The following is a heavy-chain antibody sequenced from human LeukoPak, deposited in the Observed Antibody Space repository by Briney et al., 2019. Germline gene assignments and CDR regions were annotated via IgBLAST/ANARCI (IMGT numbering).Heavy chain of an antibody. Sequence: PGGSLRLSCTVSGFTVSSNSMSWVRQAPGKGLEWVSFIYSGGNTHYSDSVKGRFTISRDNSKNTLYLQMNNLRVEDTAVYYCAKGHFASSSFFDYWGQGTLVTVSS. D-gene: IGHD6-6*01. CDR1: GFTVSSNS. V-gene: IGHV3-53*01. J-gene: IGHJ4*02. CDR2: IYSGGNT. CDR3: AKGHFASSSFFDY.